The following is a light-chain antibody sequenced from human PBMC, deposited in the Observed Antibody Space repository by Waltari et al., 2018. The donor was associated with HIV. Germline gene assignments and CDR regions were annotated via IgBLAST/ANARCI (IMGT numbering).Light chain of an antibody. CDR3: QAHDSSLSGYV. V-gene: IGLV1-40*01. CDR1: SSDMGAVYP. J-gene: IGLJ1*01. CDR2: GNS. Sequence: QSVLPQPLSVSGASGRRVTISCTGSSSDMGAVYPLHLYHQLPGTAPKLLTYGNSNRPSGVPDRFSGSQAGTSASLAITVLQDEDEADYHCQAHDSSLSGYVFGTGTKVTV.